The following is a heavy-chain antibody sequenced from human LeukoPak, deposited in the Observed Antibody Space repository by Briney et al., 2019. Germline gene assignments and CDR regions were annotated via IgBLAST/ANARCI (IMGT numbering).Heavy chain of an antibody. D-gene: IGHD5-18*01. J-gene: IGHJ4*02. CDR2: IKQDGSEK. Sequence: PGGSLRLSCAASGFTFSSYWMSWVRQAPGKGLEWVANIKQDGSEKYYVDSVKGRFTISRDNAKNSLYLQMNSLRAEDTAVYYCARGQDTAMGAFFDYWGQGTLVTVPS. CDR1: GFTFSSYW. CDR3: ARGQDTAMGAFFDY. V-gene: IGHV3-7*01.